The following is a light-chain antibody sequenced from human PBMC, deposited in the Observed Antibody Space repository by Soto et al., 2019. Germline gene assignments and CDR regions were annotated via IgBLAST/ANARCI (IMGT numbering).Light chain of an antibody. CDR3: QQYGSSPLT. J-gene: IGKJ4*01. CDR2: GAS. Sequence: EIVLTQSPDTLSLSPGERATLSCRASQSVSSSYLVWYQQKPGQAPRLLIYGASSRATGIPDRFSGSGSGTDFTVTISRLEPEDFGVYYCQQYGSSPLTFGGGTKVEIK. CDR1: QSVSSSY. V-gene: IGKV3-20*01.